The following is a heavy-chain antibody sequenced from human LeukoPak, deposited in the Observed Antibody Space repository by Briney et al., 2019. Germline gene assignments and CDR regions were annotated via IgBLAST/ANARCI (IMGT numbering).Heavy chain of an antibody. CDR1: GGSFSGYY. D-gene: IGHD4-23*01. V-gene: IGHV4-59*08. CDR3: ARHTSYGGNDY. CDR2: IYYSGST. Sequence: SETLSLTCAVYGGSFSGYYWSWIRQPPGKGLEWIGYIYYSGSTNYNPSLKSRVTISVDTSKNQFSLKLSSVTAADTAVYYCARHTSYGGNDYWGQGTLVTVSS. J-gene: IGHJ4*02.